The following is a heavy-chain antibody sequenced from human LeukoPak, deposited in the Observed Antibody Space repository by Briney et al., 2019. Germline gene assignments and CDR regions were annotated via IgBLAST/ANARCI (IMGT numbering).Heavy chain of an antibody. CDR2: IIPVFGTA. CDR3: ARDVRVLTGYREPSDGFDI. CDR1: GGTFSNYA. Sequence: SVEVSCKASGGTFSNYAISWVRQAPGQGLEWMGGIIPVFGTAHYAQKFQGRVTITADKYTTTAYMELSSLRSEDTAVYYCARDVRVLTGYREPSDGFDIWGQGTMVTVSS. V-gene: IGHV1-69*06. D-gene: IGHD3-9*01. J-gene: IGHJ3*02.